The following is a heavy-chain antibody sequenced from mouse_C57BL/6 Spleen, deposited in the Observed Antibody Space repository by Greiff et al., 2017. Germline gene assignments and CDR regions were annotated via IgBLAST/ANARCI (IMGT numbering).Heavy chain of an antibody. J-gene: IGHJ4*01. CDR3: ARRDYYAMDY. CDR1: GYSITSGYD. V-gene: IGHV3-1*01. Sequence: VQLQQSGPGMVKPSQSLSLTCTVTGYSITSGYDWHWIRHFPGNKLEWMGYISYSGSTNYNPSLKSRISITHDTSKNHFFLTLNSVTTEDTATYYCARRDYYAMDYWGQGTSVTVSS. CDR2: ISYSGST.